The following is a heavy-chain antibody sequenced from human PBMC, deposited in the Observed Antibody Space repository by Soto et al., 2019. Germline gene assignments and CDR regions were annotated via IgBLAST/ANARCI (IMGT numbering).Heavy chain of an antibody. CDR2: IIPILGIA. D-gene: IGHD6-13*01. Sequence: QVQLVQSGAEVKKPGSSVKVSCKASGGTFCSYTISWVRQAPGQGLEWMGRIIPILGIANYAQKFQGRVTITAVKSTSTAYMELSSLRSDDTAVYYCARSSSHRDYYYGMVVWGQGTTVTVSS. CDR3: ARSSSHRDYYYGMVV. V-gene: IGHV1-69*02. J-gene: IGHJ6*02. CDR1: GGTFCSYT.